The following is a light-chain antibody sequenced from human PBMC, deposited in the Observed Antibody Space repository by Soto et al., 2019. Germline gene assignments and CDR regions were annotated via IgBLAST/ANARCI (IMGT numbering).Light chain of an antibody. J-gene: IGKJ1*01. V-gene: IGKV3-20*01. CDR1: QSINNKY. CDR2: GVS. CDR3: QLYSGSPWT. Sequence: EIVLTQSPGTLSLSPGERATLSCRASQSINNKYLAWYQQEPGQTPRLLIHGVSIRATGIPDRFSGSGSGTDFTLTISTLEPEDFAVYYCQLYSGSPWTFGQGTKVEIK.